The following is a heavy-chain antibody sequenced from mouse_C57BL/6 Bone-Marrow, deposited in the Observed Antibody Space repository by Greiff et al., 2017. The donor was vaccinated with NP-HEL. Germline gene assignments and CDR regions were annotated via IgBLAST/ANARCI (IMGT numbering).Heavy chain of an antibody. V-gene: IGHV1-54*01. CDR1: GYAFTNYL. D-gene: IGHD4-1*01. J-gene: IGHJ2*01. Sequence: QVQLKESGAELVRPGTSVKVSCKASGYAFTNYLIEWVKQRPGQGLEWIGVINPGSGGTNYNEKFKGKATLTADKSSSTAYMQLSSLTSEDSAVYFCARGGNWDVRGFDYWGQGTTLTVSS. CDR3: ARGGNWDVRGFDY. CDR2: INPGSGGT.